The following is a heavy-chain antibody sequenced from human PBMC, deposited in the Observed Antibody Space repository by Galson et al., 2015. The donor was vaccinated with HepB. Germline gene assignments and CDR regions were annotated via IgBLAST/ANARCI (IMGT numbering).Heavy chain of an antibody. CDR1: GFIFSTYA. Sequence: SLRLSCAASGFIFSTYAFHWVRQAPGKGLEWVAVIWYDGSNKFYADSVKSRFTISRDNSKNTVYLQMNSLRAEDTSIYYCARAGREELDYDDSSAFMFHGMDVWGQGTTVSVSS. V-gene: IGHV3-33*01. CDR3: ARAGREELDYDDSSAFMFHGMDV. CDR2: IWYDGSNK. J-gene: IGHJ6*02. D-gene: IGHD3-22*01.